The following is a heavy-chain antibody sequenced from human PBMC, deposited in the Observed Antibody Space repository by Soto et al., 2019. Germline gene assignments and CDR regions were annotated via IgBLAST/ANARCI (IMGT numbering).Heavy chain of an antibody. CDR1: GFTFSSYG. J-gene: IGHJ6*02. Sequence: PGGSLRLSCAASGFTFSSYGMHWVRQAPGKGLEWVAVIWYDGSNKYYADSVKGRFTISRDNSKNTLYLQMNSLRAEDTAVYYCARDFIRGLPPDYYYGMDVWGQGTTVTVSS. CDR2: IWYDGSNK. CDR3: ARDFIRGLPPDYYYGMDV. V-gene: IGHV3-33*01. D-gene: IGHD4-17*01.